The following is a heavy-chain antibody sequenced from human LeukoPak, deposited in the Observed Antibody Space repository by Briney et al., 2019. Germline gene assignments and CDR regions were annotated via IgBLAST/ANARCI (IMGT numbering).Heavy chain of an antibody. V-gene: IGHV3-21*01. CDR2: ISSSSSYI. CDR1: GFTFSSYS. Sequence: GGSLRLSCAASGFTFSSYSMDWVRQAPGKGLEWVSSISSSSSYIYYADSVKGRFTISRDNAKNSLYLQMNSLRAEDTAVYYCARGMGITMIDYWGQGTLVTVSS. CDR3: ARGMGITMIDY. J-gene: IGHJ4*02. D-gene: IGHD3-22*01.